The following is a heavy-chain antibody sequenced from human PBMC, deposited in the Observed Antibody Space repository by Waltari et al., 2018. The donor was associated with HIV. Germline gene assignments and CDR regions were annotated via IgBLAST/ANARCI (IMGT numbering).Heavy chain of an antibody. CDR2: IDSAGSRI. CDR1: GFTFSVHW. Sequence: EVQLVESGGDLVQPGGSLRLSCAASGFTFSVHWMHWVRQVPGKGLGWGARIDSAGSRISYADSVKGRFSISRDNAENTLYLQMNSLRVEDTAVYYCVRDGMVATFDHWGQGTLVTVSS. D-gene: IGHD5-12*01. J-gene: IGHJ4*02. V-gene: IGHV3-74*01. CDR3: VRDGMVATFDH.